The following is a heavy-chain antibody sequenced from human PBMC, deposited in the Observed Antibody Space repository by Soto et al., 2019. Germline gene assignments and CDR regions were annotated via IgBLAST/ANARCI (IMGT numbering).Heavy chain of an antibody. CDR3: AGNYDSSGYYSLRPRYYFDY. J-gene: IGHJ4*02. D-gene: IGHD3-22*01. CDR1: GGSISSGGYY. V-gene: IGHV4-31*03. CDR2: IYYSGST. Sequence: SETLSLTCTVSGGSISSGGYYWSWIRQHPGKGLEWIGYIYYSGSTYYNPSLKSRVTISVDTSKNQFSLKLSSVTAADTAVYYCAGNYDSSGYYSLRPRYYFDYWGQGTLVTVSS.